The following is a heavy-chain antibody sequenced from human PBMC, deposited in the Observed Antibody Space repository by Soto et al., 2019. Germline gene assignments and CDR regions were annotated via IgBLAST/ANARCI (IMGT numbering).Heavy chain of an antibody. CDR2: ISALNGNT. CDR1: GYTFISYG. V-gene: IGHV1-18*01. J-gene: IGHJ4*02. CDR3: ASGPFDSSGYYSVDY. D-gene: IGHD3-22*01. Sequence: QVQLVQSGDEVKKPGASVKVSCKASGYTFISYGISWVRQAPGQGLEWMGWISALNGNTNFAQRFHDRVTMTIDTSTSTAHVDLRSLRSDDTAMYYSASGPFDSSGYYSVDYWGQGPLVTVSS.